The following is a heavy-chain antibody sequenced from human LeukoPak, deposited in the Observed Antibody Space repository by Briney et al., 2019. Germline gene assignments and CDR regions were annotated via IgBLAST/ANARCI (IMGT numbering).Heavy chain of an antibody. Sequence: SVKVSCKASGGIFSSYAISWVRQAPGQGLEWMGGIIPIFGTANYAQKFQGRVTITTDESTSTAYMELSSLRSEDTAVYYCARARSMIVKRSAFDIWGQGTMVTVSS. CDR2: IIPIFGTA. D-gene: IGHD3-22*01. CDR1: GGIFSSYA. V-gene: IGHV1-69*05. CDR3: ARARSMIVKRSAFDI. J-gene: IGHJ3*02.